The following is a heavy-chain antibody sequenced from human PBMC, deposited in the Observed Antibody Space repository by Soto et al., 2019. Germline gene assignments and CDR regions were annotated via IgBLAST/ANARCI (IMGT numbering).Heavy chain of an antibody. CDR3: ARTNPRYSSGWYSDYFDY. CDR2: IYYSGST. V-gene: IGHV4-39*01. Sequence: QLQLQESGPGLVKPSETLSLTCTVSGGSISSSSYYWGWIRQPPGKGLEWIGSIYYSGSTYYNPSLKRRVTISVATSKNQFSLKLTSVTAADTAVYYCARTNPRYSSGWYSDYFDYWGQGTLVTVSS. D-gene: IGHD6-19*01. CDR1: GGSISSSSYY. J-gene: IGHJ4*02.